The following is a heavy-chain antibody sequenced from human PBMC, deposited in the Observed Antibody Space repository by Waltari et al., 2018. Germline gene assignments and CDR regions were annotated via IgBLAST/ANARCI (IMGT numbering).Heavy chain of an antibody. V-gene: IGHV4-59*01. J-gene: IGHJ4*02. D-gene: IGHD3-3*01. Sequence: QVQLQESGPGLVKPSETLSLTCTVSGGSISSYYWSWIRQPPGKGLEWIGYTYYSGSTTYNPSLKSRVTISVDTSKNQFSLKLSSVTAADTAVYYCAREDFSQMGSFDYWGQGTLVTVSS. CDR3: AREDFSQMGSFDY. CDR1: GGSISSYY. CDR2: TYYSGST.